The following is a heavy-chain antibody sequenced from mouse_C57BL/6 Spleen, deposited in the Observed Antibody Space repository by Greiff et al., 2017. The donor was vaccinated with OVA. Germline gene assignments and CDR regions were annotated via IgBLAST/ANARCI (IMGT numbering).Heavy chain of an antibody. V-gene: IGHV5-4*01. CDR1: GFTFSSYA. D-gene: IGHD1-1*01. CDR3: ARDPSTDYAMDY. CDR2: ISDGGSYT. J-gene: IGHJ4*01. Sequence: EVMLVESGGGLVKPGGSLKLSCAASGFTFSSYAMSWVRQTPEKRLEWVATISDGGSYTYYPDNVKGRFTISRDNAKNNLYLQMSHLKSEDTAMYYCARDPSTDYAMDYWGQGTSVTVSS.